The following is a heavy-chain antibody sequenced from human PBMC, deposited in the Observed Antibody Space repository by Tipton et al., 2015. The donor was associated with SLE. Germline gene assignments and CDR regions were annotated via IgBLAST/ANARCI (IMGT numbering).Heavy chain of an antibody. D-gene: IGHD1-1*01. Sequence: TLSLTCTVSGGSISSYYWSWIRQPPGKGLEWIGYIYYSGSTNYNPSLKSRVTISVDTSKNQFSLKLSSVTAADTAVYYCARVGPGENYGMDVWGQGTTVTVSS. J-gene: IGHJ6*02. CDR2: IYYSGST. CDR1: GGSISSYY. V-gene: IGHV4-59*01. CDR3: ARVGPGENYGMDV.